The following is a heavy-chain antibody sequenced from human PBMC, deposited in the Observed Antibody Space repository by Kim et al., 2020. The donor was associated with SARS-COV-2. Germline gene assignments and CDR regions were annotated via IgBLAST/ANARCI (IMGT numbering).Heavy chain of an antibody. CDR1: GFTFSSYS. D-gene: IGHD3-10*01. CDR3: ARGAYGSGSYYIFDY. CDR2: ISSSSSYI. Sequence: GGSLRLSCAASGFTFSSYSMNWVRQAPGKGLEWVSSISSSSSYIYYADSVKGRFTISRDNAKNSLYLQMNSLRAEDTAVYYCARGAYGSGSYYIFDYWGQGTLVTVSS. J-gene: IGHJ4*02. V-gene: IGHV3-21*01.